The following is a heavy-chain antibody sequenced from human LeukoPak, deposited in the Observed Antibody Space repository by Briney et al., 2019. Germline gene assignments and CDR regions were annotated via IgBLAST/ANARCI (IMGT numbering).Heavy chain of an antibody. J-gene: IGHJ4*02. V-gene: IGHV5-51*01. CDR1: GYTFNNYW. CDR2: IYPSDSGT. CDR3: ARWRGPYYFDF. D-gene: IGHD3-10*01. Sequence: GESLKISCKGSGYTFNNYWIGWVRQMPGKGPEWMGIIYPSDSGTRFSPSFQGQVSFSADTSISTAYLQWSDLKPSDTAMYYCARWRGPYYFDFWGQGTLVTVPS.